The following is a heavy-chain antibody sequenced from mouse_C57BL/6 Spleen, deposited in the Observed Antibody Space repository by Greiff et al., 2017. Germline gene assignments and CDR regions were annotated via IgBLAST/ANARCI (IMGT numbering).Heavy chain of an antibody. CDR2: INPYNGGT. CDR1: GYTFTDYY. D-gene: IGHD3-2*02. CDR3: ARHGTAQAMYYAMDY. V-gene: IGHV1-19*01. J-gene: IGHJ4*01. Sequence: EVQRVESGPVLVKPGASVKMSCKASGYTFTDYYMNWVKQSHGKSLEWIGVINPYNGGTSYNQKFKGKATLTVDKSSSTAYMELNSLTSEDSAVYYCARHGTAQAMYYAMDYWGQGTSVTVSS.